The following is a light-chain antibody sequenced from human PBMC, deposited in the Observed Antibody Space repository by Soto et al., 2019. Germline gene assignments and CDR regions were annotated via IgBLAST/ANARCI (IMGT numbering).Light chain of an antibody. Sequence: QSVLTQSPSASASLGASVKLTCTLSSGHSSYAIAWHQQQPEKGPRYLMNLNSDGSHSKGDGIPDRFSGSSSGAERYLTISILQSEDEADYYCQTWVAGIYVFGTGTKVIVL. J-gene: IGLJ1*01. CDR1: SGHSSYA. CDR3: QTWVAGIYV. CDR2: LNSDGSH. V-gene: IGLV4-69*01.